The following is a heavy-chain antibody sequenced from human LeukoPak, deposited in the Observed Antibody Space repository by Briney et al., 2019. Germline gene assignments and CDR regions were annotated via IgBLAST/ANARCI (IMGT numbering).Heavy chain of an antibody. Sequence: GGSLRLSCAASGFTFSNYWMHWVRQAPGKGLEWVAFIRYDGSNKYYADSVKGRFTISRDNSKNTLYLQMNSLRAEDTAVYYCARGRGCSGGSCYFAHGFDPWGQGTLVTVSS. CDR1: GFTFSNYW. J-gene: IGHJ5*02. V-gene: IGHV3-30*02. CDR2: IRYDGSNK. D-gene: IGHD2-15*01. CDR3: ARGRGCSGGSCYFAHGFDP.